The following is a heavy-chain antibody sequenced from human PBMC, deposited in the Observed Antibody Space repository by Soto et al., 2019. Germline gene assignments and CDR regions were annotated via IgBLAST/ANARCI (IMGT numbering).Heavy chain of an antibody. V-gene: IGHV1-69*13. CDR2: IIPIFGTA. D-gene: IGHD2-15*01. CDR3: ARGGSNVVVVAATPEYYYYGMDV. CDR1: GGTFSSYA. Sequence: GASVKVSCKASGGTFSSYAISWVRQAPGQGLEWMGGIIPIFGTANYAQKFQGRVTITADESTSTAYMELSSLRSEDTAVYYCARGGSNVVVVAATPEYYYYGMDVWGLGTTVTVSS. J-gene: IGHJ6*02.